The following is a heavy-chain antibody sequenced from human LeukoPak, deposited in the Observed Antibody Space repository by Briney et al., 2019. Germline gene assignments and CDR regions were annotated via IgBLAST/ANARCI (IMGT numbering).Heavy chain of an antibody. D-gene: IGHD6-6*01. CDR2: IYDSGRT. V-gene: IGHV4-59*01. CDR1: SGSISSYY. Sequence: SETLSPTCIVSSGSISSYYWSWVRQPPGKGLEWIGYIYDSGRTNYNPSLKSRVTISVDTSKNQFSLKLSSVTAADTAVYYCAKYPSEYSSSYGMDVWGQGTTVTVSS. J-gene: IGHJ6*02. CDR3: AKYPSEYSSSYGMDV.